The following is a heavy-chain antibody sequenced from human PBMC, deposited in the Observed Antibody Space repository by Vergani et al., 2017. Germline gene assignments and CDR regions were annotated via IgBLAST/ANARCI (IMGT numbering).Heavy chain of an antibody. D-gene: IGHD3-9*01. CDR2: ISGSGGST. Sequence: EVQLVESGGGLVQPGGSLRLSCAASGFTFSSYWMHWVRQAPGKGLEWVSAISGSGGSTYYADSVKGRFTISRDNSKNTLYLQMNSLRAEDTAVYYCAKDHAHVLRYFDWLSAETNYFDDWGQGTLVTVPS. CDR3: AKDHAHVLRYFDWLSAETNYFDD. J-gene: IGHJ4*02. V-gene: IGHV3-23*04. CDR1: GFTFSSYW.